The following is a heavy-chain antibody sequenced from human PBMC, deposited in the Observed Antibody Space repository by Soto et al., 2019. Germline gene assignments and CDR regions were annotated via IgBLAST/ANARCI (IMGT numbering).Heavy chain of an antibody. J-gene: IGHJ4*02. D-gene: IGHD3-10*01. CDR1: GGTFNSYA. CDR2: IIPIFGTA. CDR3: ARRHFYGSGTGYYFDY. Sequence: QVQLVQSGAEVKKPGSSVKVSCKASGGTFNSYAFSWVRQAPGQGLEWMGGIIPIFGTANYAQKFQGRVTITADESTSTAHMELSSLRSEDTAVYYCARRHFYGSGTGYYFDYWGQGTLVTVSS. V-gene: IGHV1-69*12.